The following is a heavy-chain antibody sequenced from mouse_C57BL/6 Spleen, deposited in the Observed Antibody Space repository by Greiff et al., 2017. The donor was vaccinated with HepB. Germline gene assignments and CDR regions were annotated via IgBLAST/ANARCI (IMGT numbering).Heavy chain of an antibody. CDR1: GYSFTGYY. V-gene: IGHV1-42*01. CDR3: AISNWDRYFDV. D-gene: IGHD4-1*01. Sequence: VQLQQSGPELVKPGASVKISCKASGYSFTGYYMNWVKQSPEKSLEWIGEINPSTGGTTYNQKFKAKATLTVDTSSSTAYMQLKSLTSEDSAVYYCAISNWDRYFDVWGTGTTVTVSS. J-gene: IGHJ1*03. CDR2: INPSTGGT.